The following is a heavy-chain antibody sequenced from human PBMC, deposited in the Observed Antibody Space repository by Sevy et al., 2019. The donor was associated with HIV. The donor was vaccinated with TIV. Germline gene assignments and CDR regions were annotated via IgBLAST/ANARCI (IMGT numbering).Heavy chain of an antibody. CDR3: ANLGTSYYESSSYYYQAPFDY. CDR2: ISGSGGRT. Sequence: GGSLRLSCAASGFTFSSYAMSWVRQAPGKGLEWVSGISGSGGRTYYADSVKGWFTICRDNSKNTLYLQMKGLRAEDTDVYYYANLGTSYYESSSYYYQAPFDYGGQGTLVTVSS. J-gene: IGHJ4*02. D-gene: IGHD3-22*01. CDR1: GFTFSSYA. V-gene: IGHV3-23*01.